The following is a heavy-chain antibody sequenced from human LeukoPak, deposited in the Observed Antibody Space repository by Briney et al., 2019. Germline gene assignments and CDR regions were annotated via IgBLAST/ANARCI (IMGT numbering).Heavy chain of an antibody. D-gene: IGHD3-16*01. Sequence: SETLSLTCTVSAGSISSTSHHWGWIRQSPGKGLEWIGSLFSGRTTYYNPSLDSRVTISVVTSKNQFSLQLNSVTAADTAVYYCVRNDGGGGAALGVWASGGQGSLVTVSS. J-gene: IGHJ1*01. V-gene: IGHV4-39*01. CDR3: VRNDGGGGAALGVWAS. CDR2: LFSGRTT. CDR1: AGSISSTSHH.